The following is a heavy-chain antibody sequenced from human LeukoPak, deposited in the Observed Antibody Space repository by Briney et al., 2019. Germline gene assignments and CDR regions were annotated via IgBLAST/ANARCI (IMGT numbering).Heavy chain of an antibody. CDR3: ARDDYGGTGATF. J-gene: IGHJ4*02. CDR2: LSHSGST. CDR1: GYSISSGYY. Sequence: KPSQTLSLTCTVSGYSISSGYYWGWIRQPPGQGLEWIGSLSHSGSTYYNPSLKSRITISLDTSKNQFSLRLSSVTAADTAVYYCARDDYGGTGATFWGQGTLVTVSS. V-gene: IGHV4-38-2*02. D-gene: IGHD4-23*01.